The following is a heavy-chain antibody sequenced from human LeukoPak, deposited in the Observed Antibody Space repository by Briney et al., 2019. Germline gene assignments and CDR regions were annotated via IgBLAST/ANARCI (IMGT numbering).Heavy chain of an antibody. CDR3: ARRVYCSGGSCYSRNNWFDP. CDR1: GGSISSYY. V-gene: IGHV4-34*01. J-gene: IGHJ5*02. D-gene: IGHD2-15*01. Sequence: SETLSLTCTVSGGSISSYYWSWIRQPPGKGLEWIGEINHSGSTNYNPSLKSRVTISVDTSKNQFSLKLSSVTAADTAVYYCARRVYCSGGSCYSRNNWFDPWGQGTLVTVSS. CDR2: INHSGST.